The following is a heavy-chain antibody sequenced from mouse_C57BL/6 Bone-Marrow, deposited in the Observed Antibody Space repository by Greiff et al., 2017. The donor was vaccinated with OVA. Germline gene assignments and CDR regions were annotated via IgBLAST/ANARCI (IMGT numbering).Heavy chain of an antibody. V-gene: IGHV7-1*01. CDR3: ARDSLWAMDY. J-gene: IGHJ4*01. CDR2: SRNKANDYTT. D-gene: IGHD1-1*02. Sequence: EVNVVESGGGLVQSGRSLRLSCATSGFTFSDFYMEWVRQAPGKGREWIAASRNKANDYTTEYSASVKGRFIVSRDTSQSILYLQMNALRAEDTAIYYCARDSLWAMDYWGQGTSVTVSS. CDR1: GFTFSDFY.